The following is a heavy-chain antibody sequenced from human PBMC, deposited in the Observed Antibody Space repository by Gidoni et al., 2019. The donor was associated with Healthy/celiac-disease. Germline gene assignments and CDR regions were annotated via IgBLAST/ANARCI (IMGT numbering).Heavy chain of an antibody. CDR3: ARVLVYCGGDCYPAAFDI. J-gene: IGHJ3*02. D-gene: IGHD2-21*02. Sequence: QPQLQESGSGLAKPPQTLSPPCAAPGASISSVAYSWSWIRQPPGKGLEWIGYISHSVSTYYDPSLKSRVTISVDRSKNQFSLKLSSVTAADTAVYYCARVLVYCGGDCYPAAFDIWGQGTMVTVSS. V-gene: IGHV4-30-2*01. CDR1: GASISSVAYS. CDR2: ISHSVST.